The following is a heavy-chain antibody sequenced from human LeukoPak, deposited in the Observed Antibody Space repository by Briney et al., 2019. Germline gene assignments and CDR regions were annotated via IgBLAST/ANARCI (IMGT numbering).Heavy chain of an antibody. Sequence: PSETLSLTCAVYGGSFSGYYWSWIRQPPGKGLEWIGEINHSGSTNYNPSLKSRVTISVDTSKNQFSLKLSSVTAADTAVYYCARGRRGPQLGRGGRLFDYWGQGTLVTVSS. CDR2: INHSGST. D-gene: IGHD6-13*01. CDR3: ARGRRGPQLGRGGRLFDY. V-gene: IGHV4-34*01. J-gene: IGHJ4*02. CDR1: GGSFSGYY.